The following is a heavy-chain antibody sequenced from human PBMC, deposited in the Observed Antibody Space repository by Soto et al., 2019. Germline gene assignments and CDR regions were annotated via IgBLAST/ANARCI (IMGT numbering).Heavy chain of an antibody. CDR3: ARKDRRGDGAFDI. Sequence: RLHESGPGLVKPSETLSLTCTVSGDSITGDDWNWSRQPPGKGRGWIGYTYYTGTITDHNPALKSRVTISVDTSKNQFSLKLSSVTAADTAVYYCARKDRRGDGAFDIWGQGTMVTVSS. CDR1: GDSITGDD. V-gene: IGHV4-59*08. D-gene: IGHD2-21*02. J-gene: IGHJ3*02. CDR2: TYYTGTIT.